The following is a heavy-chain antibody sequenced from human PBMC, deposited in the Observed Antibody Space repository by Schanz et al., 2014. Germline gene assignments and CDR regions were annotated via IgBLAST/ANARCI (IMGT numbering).Heavy chain of an antibody. J-gene: IGHJ4*02. CDR3: ARDLAGGGNDV. Sequence: QVELVESGGGVVQPGRSLRLSCAASGFIFSYYTIHLVRQAPGKGLEWVAVISDDGSRRHYADFVTGRFTISRDNSKDTVYLQMNSLRAEDTAVYYCARDLAGGGNDVWGQGTLVTVSS. V-gene: IGHV3-30*04. CDR1: GFIFSYYT. CDR2: ISDDGSRR. D-gene: IGHD2-15*01.